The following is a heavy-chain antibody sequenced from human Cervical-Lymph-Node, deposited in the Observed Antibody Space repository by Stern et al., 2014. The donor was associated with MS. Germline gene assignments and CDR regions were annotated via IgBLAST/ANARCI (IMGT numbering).Heavy chain of an antibody. D-gene: IGHD6-13*01. CDR3: ASAYSSSHYYFDY. Sequence: VHLVESGGGVVQPGRSLRLSCAASGFSFSRYAMHWVRQAPGKGLEWVALIWYDGSNPYYADSVTGRFTISRDTFKNTLYLQMNSLRAEDTAVYYCASAYSSSHYYFDYWGQGTLVTVSS. V-gene: IGHV3-33*01. J-gene: IGHJ4*02. CDR2: IWYDGSNP. CDR1: GFSFSRYA.